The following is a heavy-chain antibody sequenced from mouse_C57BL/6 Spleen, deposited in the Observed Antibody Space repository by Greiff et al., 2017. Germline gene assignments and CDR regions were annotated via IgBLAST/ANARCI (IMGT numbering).Heavy chain of an antibody. CDR1: GFTFSDYG. Sequence: VQLKESGGGLVKPGGSLKLSCAASGFTFSDYGMHWVRQAPEKGLEWVAYISSGSSTIYYADTVKGRFTISRDNAKNTLFLQMTSLRSEDTAMDYCAREDYGNYLDYWCQGTTLTVSS. D-gene: IGHD2-1*01. V-gene: IGHV5-17*01. J-gene: IGHJ2*01. CDR3: AREDYGNYLDY. CDR2: ISSGSSTI.